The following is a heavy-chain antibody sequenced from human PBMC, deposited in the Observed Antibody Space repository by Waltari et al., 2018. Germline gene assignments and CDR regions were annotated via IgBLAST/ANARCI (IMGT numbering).Heavy chain of an antibody. CDR1: GYSFTSYW. D-gene: IGHD3-10*01. J-gene: IGHJ5*02. V-gene: IGHV5-51*01. CDR2: IYPCDSET. CDR3: ARQDYYGSGVNWFDP. Sequence: EVQLVQSGAEVKKPGESLKISCKGSGYSFTSYWIGWVRPMPGKGLEWMGIIYPCDSETRYSPSFQGQVTISADKSSSNAYLQWSSRKAADTAMYYCARQDYYGSGVNWFDPWGQGTLVTVSS.